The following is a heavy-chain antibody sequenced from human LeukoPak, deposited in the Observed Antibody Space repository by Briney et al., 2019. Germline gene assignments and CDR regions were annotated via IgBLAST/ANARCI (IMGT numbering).Heavy chain of an antibody. CDR3: VKGRYCGGTSCSYFDC. CDR2: ITAGGGST. V-gene: IGHV3-23*01. D-gene: IGHD2-2*01. CDR1: GFIFSTYG. Sequence: GGSLRLSCAASGFIFSTYGMSWVRRAPGKGLEWVSTITAGGGSTYYADSVKGRFTISRDNSKNTLYLQMNSLRAEDTAIYYCVKGRYCGGTSCSYFDCWGQGTLVTFSS. J-gene: IGHJ4*02.